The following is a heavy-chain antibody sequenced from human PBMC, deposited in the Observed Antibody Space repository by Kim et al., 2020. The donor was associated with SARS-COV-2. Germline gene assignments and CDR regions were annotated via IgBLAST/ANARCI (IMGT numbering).Heavy chain of an antibody. J-gene: IGHJ6*02. CDR2: INHSGST. Sequence: SETLSLTCAVYGGSFSGYYWSWIRQPPGKGLEWIGEINHSGSTNYNPSLKSRVTISVDTSKNQFSLKLSSVTAADTAVYSCARSLVLWFGVGLTDRYVMDVWGRGTTVTVSS. CDR3: ARSLVLWFGVGLTDRYVMDV. D-gene: IGHD3-10*01. CDR1: GGSFSGYY. V-gene: IGHV4-34*01.